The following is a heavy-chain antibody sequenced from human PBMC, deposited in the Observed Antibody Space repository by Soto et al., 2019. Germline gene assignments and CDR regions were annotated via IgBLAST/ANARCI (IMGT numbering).Heavy chain of an antibody. CDR2: IKQDGSEK. CDR3: ARDRRSVVTAPFYFDY. Sequence: PGGSLRLSCAASGFTFTWYWMSWVRQAPGKGLEWVANIKQDGSEKYYVDSVKGQFTISRDNAKNSLYLQMNSLRAEDTAVYYCARDRRSVVTAPFYFDYWGQGSLVTVSS. V-gene: IGHV3-7*01. CDR1: GFTFTWYW. J-gene: IGHJ4*02. D-gene: IGHD2-21*02.